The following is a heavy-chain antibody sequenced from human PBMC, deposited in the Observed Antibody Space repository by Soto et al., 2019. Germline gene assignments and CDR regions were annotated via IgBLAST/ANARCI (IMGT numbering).Heavy chain of an antibody. V-gene: IGHV1-69*01. J-gene: IGHJ6*02. CDR1: GGTFSSYA. CDR2: IIPIFGTA. CDR3: ARDSGGTTVDFGMDV. Sequence: QVQLVQSGAEVKKPGSSVKVSCKASGGTFSSYAISWVRQAPGQGLEWMGGIIPIFGTANYAQKFQGRVTITADESTGTAYMELSSLRSEDTAEYYCARDSGGTTVDFGMDVWSQGTTVTVSS. D-gene: IGHD4-17*01.